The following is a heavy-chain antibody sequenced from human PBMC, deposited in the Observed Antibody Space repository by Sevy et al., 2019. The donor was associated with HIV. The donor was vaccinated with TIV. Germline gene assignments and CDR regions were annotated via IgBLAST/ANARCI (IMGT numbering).Heavy chain of an antibody. CDR3: ARGEQWLSFNY. Sequence: GGSLRLSCAASGFNISSNYLSWVRQAPGKGLEWVSVIYGNISTYYADFVKGRFTISRDNSKNTLDLQMNSLRVEDTSIYYCARGEQWLSFNYLGQGTLVTVSS. CDR2: IYGNIST. D-gene: IGHD6-19*01. J-gene: IGHJ4*02. CDR1: GFNISSNY. V-gene: IGHV3-53*01.